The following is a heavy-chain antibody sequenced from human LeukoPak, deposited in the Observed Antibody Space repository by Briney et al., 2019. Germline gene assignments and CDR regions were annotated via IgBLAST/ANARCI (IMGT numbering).Heavy chain of an antibody. J-gene: IGHJ4*02. CDR1: GFTFSSYA. D-gene: IGHD5-12*01. CDR2: ISGSGGST. CDR3: TVTGVARVYYFDY. Sequence: PGGSLRLSCAASGFTFSSYAMSWVRQAPGKGLEWVSAISGSGGSTYYADSVKGRFTISRDNSKNTLYLQMNSLRAEDTAVYYCTVTGVARVYYFDYWGQGTLVTVSS. V-gene: IGHV3-23*01.